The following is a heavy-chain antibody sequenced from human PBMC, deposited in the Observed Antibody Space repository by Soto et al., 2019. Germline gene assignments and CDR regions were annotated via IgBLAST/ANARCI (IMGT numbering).Heavy chain of an antibody. D-gene: IGHD1-26*01. CDR2: IYYSGST. CDR3: ARVKGVGAPWGGYYYYYGMDV. Sequence: PSETLSLTCTVSGGSISSYYWSWIRQPPGKGLEWIGYIYYSGSTNYNPSLKIRVTISVDTSKNQFSLKLSSVTAADTAVYYCARVKGVGAPWGGYYYYYGMDVWGQGTTVTVSS. V-gene: IGHV4-59*01. CDR1: GGSISSYY. J-gene: IGHJ6*02.